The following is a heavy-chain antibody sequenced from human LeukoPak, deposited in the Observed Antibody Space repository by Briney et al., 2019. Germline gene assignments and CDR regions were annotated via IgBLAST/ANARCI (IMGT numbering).Heavy chain of an antibody. CDR2: IIPIFGTA. D-gene: IGHD2-15*01. CDR1: GGTFSSYA. J-gene: IGHJ6*02. CDR3: ASTKRYCSGGSCYYNGYYGMDV. V-gene: IGHV1-69*13. Sequence: GASVKVSCKASGGTFSSYAISWVRQAPGQGLEWMGGIIPIFGTANYAQKFQGRVTITADESTSTAYMELSSLRSEDTAVYYCASTKRYCSGGSCYYNGYYGMDVWGQGTTVTVSS.